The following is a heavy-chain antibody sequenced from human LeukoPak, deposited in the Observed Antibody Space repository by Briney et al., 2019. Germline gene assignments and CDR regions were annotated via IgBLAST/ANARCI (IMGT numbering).Heavy chain of an antibody. V-gene: IGHV3-66*01. D-gene: IGHD3-3*01. CDR1: GLTVSRNY. CDR3: VKVAGYETELDY. CDR2: IYSGGST. Sequence: GGSLRLSCAASGLTVSRNYMSWVRQAPGKGLEWVSVIYSGGSTYYADSVKGRFTISRDNSKNTLYLQMSSLRAEDTAVYYCVKVAGYETELDYWGQGTLVTVSS. J-gene: IGHJ4*02.